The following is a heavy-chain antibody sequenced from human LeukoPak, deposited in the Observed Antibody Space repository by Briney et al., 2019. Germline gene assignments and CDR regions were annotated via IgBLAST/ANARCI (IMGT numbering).Heavy chain of an antibody. CDR3: AKDGGTHFDH. J-gene: IGHJ4*02. Sequence: GRSLRLSCAVSGFTFDEYAMHWVRQGPGKGLEWVSGISRNSDSIGYAQSVKGRFTITRDNAQNSLTLHMNTLRADDTAVYYCAKDGGTHFDHWGQGTLVTVSS. CDR1: GFTFDEYA. V-gene: IGHV3-9*01. D-gene: IGHD1-26*01. CDR2: ISRNSDSI.